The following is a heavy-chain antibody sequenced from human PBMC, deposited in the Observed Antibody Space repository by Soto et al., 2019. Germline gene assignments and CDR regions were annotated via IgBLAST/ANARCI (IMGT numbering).Heavy chain of an antibody. CDR3: ARQAVLTGYDAFDI. D-gene: IGHD3-9*01. V-gene: IGHV5-51*01. J-gene: IGHJ3*02. CDR1: GYSFSNYW. Sequence: GESLKISCKGSGYSFSNYWIGWVRQMPGKGLEWMGIIYPGDSDTRYSPSFQGQVTISADTSISTAYLQWSSLKAADTAMYYCARQAVLTGYDAFDIWGQGTMVTVSS. CDR2: IYPGDSDT.